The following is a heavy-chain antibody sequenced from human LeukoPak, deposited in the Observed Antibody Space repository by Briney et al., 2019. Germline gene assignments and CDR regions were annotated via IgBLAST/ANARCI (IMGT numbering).Heavy chain of an antibody. CDR3: AKDIVATTAYYFDY. CDR2: ISGSGGST. Sequence: PGGTLRLSCAASGFTFSSYAMSWVRQAPGKGLEWVSAISGSGGSTYYADSVKGRFTISRDNSKNTLYLQMNSLRAEDTAVYYCAKDIVATTAYYFDYWGQGTLVTVSS. CDR1: GFTFSSYA. V-gene: IGHV3-23*01. D-gene: IGHD5-12*01. J-gene: IGHJ4*02.